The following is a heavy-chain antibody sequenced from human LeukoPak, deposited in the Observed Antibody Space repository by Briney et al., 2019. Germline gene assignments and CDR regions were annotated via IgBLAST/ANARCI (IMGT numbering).Heavy chain of an antibody. D-gene: IGHD3-3*01. CDR2: IYYSGST. Sequence: PSETLSLTCTVSGGSISSYYRSWIRQPPGKGLEWIGYIYYSGSTNYNPSLKSRVTISVDTSKNQFSLKLSSVTAADTAVYYCARVDFWSGYPDYWGQGTLVTVSS. J-gene: IGHJ4*02. V-gene: IGHV4-59*08. CDR3: ARVDFWSGYPDY. CDR1: GGSISSYY.